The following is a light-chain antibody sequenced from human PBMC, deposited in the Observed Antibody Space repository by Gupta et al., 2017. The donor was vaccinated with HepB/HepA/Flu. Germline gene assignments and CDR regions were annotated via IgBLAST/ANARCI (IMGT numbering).Light chain of an antibody. CDR3: GTWDTSLSAGV. J-gene: IGLJ3*02. V-gene: IGLV1-51*02. CDR2: ENN. Sequence: QSVLTQPPSVSAAPGQKVTFSCSGSSSNIGNNYVSWYQHLPGTAPKLLMYENNKRPSGIPDRFSGSKSDTSATLGITGLQTGDEADYYCGTWDTSLSAGVFGAGTKLTVL. CDR1: SSNIGNNY.